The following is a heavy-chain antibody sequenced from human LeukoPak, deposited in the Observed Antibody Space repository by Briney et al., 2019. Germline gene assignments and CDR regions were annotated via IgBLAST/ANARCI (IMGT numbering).Heavy chain of an antibody. Sequence: SETLSLTCTVSGGSISSSSYYWGWIRQPPGKGLEWIGSIYYSGSTYYNPSLKSRVTMSVDTSKNQFSLKLSSVTAADTAVYYCARQAVLEQQLVYYFDYWGQGTLVTVSS. D-gene: IGHD6-13*01. J-gene: IGHJ4*02. CDR3: ARQAVLEQQLVYYFDY. CDR1: GGSISSSSYY. V-gene: IGHV4-39*01. CDR2: IYYSGST.